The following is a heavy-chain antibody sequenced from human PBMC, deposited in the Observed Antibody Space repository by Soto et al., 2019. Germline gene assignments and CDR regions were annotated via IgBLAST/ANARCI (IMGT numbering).Heavy chain of an antibody. V-gene: IGHV4-39*01. J-gene: IGHJ5*02. Sequence: SETLSLTCTVSGGSISSSSYYWGWIRQPPGKGLEWIGSIYYSGSTYYNPSLKSRVTISVDTSKNQFSLKLSSVTAADTAVYYCARHEYDPGFDWFDPWGQGTLVTVSS. CDR3: ARHEYDPGFDWFDP. CDR1: GGSISSSSYY. D-gene: IGHD3-16*01. CDR2: IYYSGST.